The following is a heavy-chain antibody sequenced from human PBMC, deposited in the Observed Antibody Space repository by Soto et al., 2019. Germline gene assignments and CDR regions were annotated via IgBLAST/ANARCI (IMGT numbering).Heavy chain of an antibody. V-gene: IGHV4-30-2*01. D-gene: IGHD3-22*01. CDR1: GGSISSGGYS. Sequence: SETLSLTCAVSGGSISSGGYSWSWIRQPPGKGLEWIGYIYHSGSTYYNPSLKSRVTISVDRSKNQFSLKLSSVTAADTAVYYCARGEPYYDSSGYYAGVQFDYWGQGTLVTVSS. CDR3: ARGEPYYDSSGYYAGVQFDY. J-gene: IGHJ4*02. CDR2: IYHSGST.